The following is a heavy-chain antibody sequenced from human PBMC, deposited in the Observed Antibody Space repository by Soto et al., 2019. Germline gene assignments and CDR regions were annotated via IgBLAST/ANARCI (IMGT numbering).Heavy chain of an antibody. D-gene: IGHD3-3*01. CDR1: GFTFSDYY. CDR2: ISSSGSTI. Sequence: GGSLRLSCAASGFTFSDYYMSWIRQAPGKGLEWVSYISSSGSTIYYADSVKGRFTISRDNAKNSLYLQMNSLRAEDTAVYYCARDPGFWSGYYYGVDYWGQGTLVTVSS. J-gene: IGHJ4*02. V-gene: IGHV3-11*01. CDR3: ARDPGFWSGYYYGVDY.